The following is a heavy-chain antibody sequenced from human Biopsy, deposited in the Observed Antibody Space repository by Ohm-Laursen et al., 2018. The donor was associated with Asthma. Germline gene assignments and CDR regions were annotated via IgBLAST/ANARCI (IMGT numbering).Heavy chain of an antibody. CDR3: AREGIAVAHFDY. Sequence: RPLRLSCAASGFTFSSYAMHWVRQAPGKGLEWVAVISYDGSNKYYADSVKGRFTISRDNSKNTLYLQMNSLRAEDTAVYYCAREGIAVAHFDYWGQGTLVTVSS. D-gene: IGHD6-19*01. CDR1: GFTFSSYA. CDR2: ISYDGSNK. V-gene: IGHV3-30-3*01. J-gene: IGHJ4*02.